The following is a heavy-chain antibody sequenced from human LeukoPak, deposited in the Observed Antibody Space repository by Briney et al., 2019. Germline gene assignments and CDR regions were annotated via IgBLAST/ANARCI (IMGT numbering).Heavy chain of an antibody. CDR2: IKQDRREK. J-gene: IGHJ4*02. CDR3: ARVPLTMVRGLIITAHFDY. Sequence: GGSLRRSCAASGFTFSSYWMSWVRQARGEGREWVANIKQDRREKYYVDSVKGRFTISRANAKNSLYLQMNSLRAEDTAVYYCARVPLTMVRGLIITAHFDYWGQGTLVTVSS. CDR1: GFTFSSYW. V-gene: IGHV3-7*01. D-gene: IGHD3-10*01.